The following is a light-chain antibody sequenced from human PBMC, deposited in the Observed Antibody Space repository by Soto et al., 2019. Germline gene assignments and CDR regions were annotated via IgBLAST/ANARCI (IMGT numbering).Light chain of an antibody. Sequence: VMTQSPATLSMSPGESATLSCRASQTISSSKVAWYQQNPGQAPRLLLYGASNRATGIPARCSGSGSGTEFTLTISSLQSEDFAVYFCQQYDYWPRTFGQGTKVDIK. CDR3: QQYDYWPRT. V-gene: IGKV3-15*01. CDR2: GAS. CDR1: QTISSSK. J-gene: IGKJ1*01.